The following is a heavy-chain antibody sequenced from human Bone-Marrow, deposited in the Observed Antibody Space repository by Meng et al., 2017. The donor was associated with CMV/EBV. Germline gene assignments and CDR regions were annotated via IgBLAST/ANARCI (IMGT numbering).Heavy chain of an antibody. V-gene: IGHV4-61*05. CDR1: GGSISSSSYY. J-gene: IGHJ4*02. CDR3: ARQLSSGWYYFDY. CDR2: IYYSGST. D-gene: IGHD6-19*01. Sequence: SETLSLTCTVSGGSISSSSYYWGWIRQPPGKGLEWIGYIYYSGSTNYNPSLKSRVTTSVDTSKNQFSLKLSSVTAADTAVYYCARQLSSGWYYFDYWGQGILVTVSS.